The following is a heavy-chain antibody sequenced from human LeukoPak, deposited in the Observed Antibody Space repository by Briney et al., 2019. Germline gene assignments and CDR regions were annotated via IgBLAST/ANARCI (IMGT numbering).Heavy chain of an antibody. J-gene: IGHJ4*02. CDR1: GYTFTSYY. D-gene: IGHD3-22*01. Sequence: GASVTVSCKASGYTFTSYYMHGVRQAPGQGLEWMGIINPSGGSTSYAQKFQGRVTMTRDTSTSTVYMELSSLRSEDTAVYYCAREYATITVIVVVSYFDYWGQGTLVTVSS. CDR3: AREYATITVIVVVSYFDY. V-gene: IGHV1-46*01. CDR2: INPSGGST.